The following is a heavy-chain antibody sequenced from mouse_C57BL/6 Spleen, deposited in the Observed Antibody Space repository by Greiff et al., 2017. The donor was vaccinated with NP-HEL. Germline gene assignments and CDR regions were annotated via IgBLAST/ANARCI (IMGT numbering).Heavy chain of an antibody. CDR1: GYTFTSYW. Sequence: QVQLQQPGAELVKPGASVKMSCKASGYTFTSYWITWVKQRPGQGLEWMGDIYPGSGSTTYNEKFKSKATLTVDTSSSTAYMQLSSLTYEYSAFYYCSRSIATVVDSFDYWGQGTTLTVSS. D-gene: IGHD1-1*01. J-gene: IGHJ2*01. CDR3: SRSIATVVDSFDY. V-gene: IGHV1-55*01. CDR2: IYPGSGST.